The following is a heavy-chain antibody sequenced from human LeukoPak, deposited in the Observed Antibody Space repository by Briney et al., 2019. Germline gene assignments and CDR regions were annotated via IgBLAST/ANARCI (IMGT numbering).Heavy chain of an antibody. CDR2: INPNSGGT. D-gene: IGHD6-6*01. CDR1: RHTFTDYY. Sequence: ASVNVSCKASRHTFTDYYMRGVRQAPGQGVEWMGWINPNSGGTNYAQKFQGRVTMTRDTSISTAYMELTSLRSDDTAVYYCTRGLSIATRPAYYFDYWGQGTLVTVSS. CDR3: TRGLSIATRPAYYFDY. V-gene: IGHV1-2*02. J-gene: IGHJ4*02.